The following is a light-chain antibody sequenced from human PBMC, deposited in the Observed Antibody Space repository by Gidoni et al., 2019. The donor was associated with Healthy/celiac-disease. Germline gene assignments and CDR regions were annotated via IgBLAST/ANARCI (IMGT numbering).Light chain of an antibody. CDR3: QRYGTSHWT. V-gene: IGKV3-20*01. J-gene: IGKJ1*01. CDR2: RAS. Sequence: PATRSYSPGKESPPPGRAVKGVGGIYIAWNQQKPGQAPRRLIYRASSRTTGIPDRISGSGSGTYFTLTSSRLDPEDFAEYYCQRYGTSHWTFGQGTKVEIK. CDR1: KGVGGIY.